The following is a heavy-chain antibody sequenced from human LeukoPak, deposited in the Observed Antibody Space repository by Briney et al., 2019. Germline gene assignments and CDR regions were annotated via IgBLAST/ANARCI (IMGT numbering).Heavy chain of an antibody. CDR3: ARTLAAAGTFYYYYGMDV. Sequence: SSQTLSLTCTVSGGSISSGDYYWSWIRQPPGKGLEWIGYIYYSGSTYYNPSLKSRVTISVDTSKNQFSLKLSSATAADTAVYYCARTLAAAGTFYYYYGMDVWGQGTTVTVSS. V-gene: IGHV4-30-4*01. CDR2: IYYSGST. CDR1: GGSISSGDYY. J-gene: IGHJ6*02. D-gene: IGHD6-13*01.